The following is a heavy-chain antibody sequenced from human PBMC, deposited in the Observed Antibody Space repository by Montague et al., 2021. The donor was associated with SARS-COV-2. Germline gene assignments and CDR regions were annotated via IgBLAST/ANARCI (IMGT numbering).Heavy chain of an antibody. CDR1: GFSLSTPNVG. J-gene: IGHJ4*02. CDR2: IYSXXXK. V-gene: IGHV2-5*01. Sequence: PVLVKPTQTLTLTCTFSGFSLSTPNVGVGWIRQPPGKALEWVAVIYSXXXKRYSPSLRNRLTITKDTAKNQVVLSLTYVDPVDTATYYCAHLIRYYDIFTGIPFDYWGQGSQVTVSS. CDR3: AHLIRYYDIFTGIPFDY. D-gene: IGHD3-9*01.